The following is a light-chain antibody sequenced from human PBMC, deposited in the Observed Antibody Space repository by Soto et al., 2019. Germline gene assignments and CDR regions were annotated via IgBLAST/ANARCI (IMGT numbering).Light chain of an antibody. CDR3: QPYCSSPPLYT. CDR2: SFS. Sequence: DIVLTQSPGTLSLSPGERATFSCRASQSVSNNYLAWYQQKPGRTPRLLVSSFSTSATGNPDRFSGSGSGTDFTLTISSLEPEDFAVYYCQPYCSSPPLYTFGQGTKLEIK. J-gene: IGKJ2*01. CDR1: QSVSNNY. V-gene: IGKV3-20*01.